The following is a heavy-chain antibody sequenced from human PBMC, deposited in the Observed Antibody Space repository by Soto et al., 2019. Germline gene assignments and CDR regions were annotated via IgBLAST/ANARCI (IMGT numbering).Heavy chain of an antibody. CDR1: GFTFSSYA. D-gene: IGHD2-2*01. CDR3: ARGLCSSTSCLDP. Sequence: QVQLVESGGGVVQPGRSLRLSCAASGFTFSSYAMHWVRQAPGKGLEWEAVISYDGSNKYYADSVKGRFTISRDNSKNTLYLQMNSLRAEDTAVYYWARGLCSSTSCLDPWGQGTLVTVSS. CDR2: ISYDGSNK. J-gene: IGHJ5*02. V-gene: IGHV3-30-3*01.